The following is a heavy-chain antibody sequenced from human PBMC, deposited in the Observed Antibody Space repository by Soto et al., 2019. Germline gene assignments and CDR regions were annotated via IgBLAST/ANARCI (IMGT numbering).Heavy chain of an antibody. J-gene: IGHJ5*02. CDR2: INPNSGGT. Sequence: ASVKVSCKASGYTFTGYYMHWVRQAPGQGLEWMGWINPNSGGTNYAQKFQGRVTMTRDTSISTAYMELSRLRSDDTAVYYCARTIRYCSGRSCWNWFDPWGQGTLVTVSS. V-gene: IGHV1-2*02. D-gene: IGHD2-15*01. CDR3: ARTIRYCSGRSCWNWFDP. CDR1: GYTFTGYY.